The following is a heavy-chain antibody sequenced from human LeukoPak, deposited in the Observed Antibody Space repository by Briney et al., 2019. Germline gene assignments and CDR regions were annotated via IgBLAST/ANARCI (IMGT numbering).Heavy chain of an antibody. CDR1: GFTFSSYS. J-gene: IGHJ4*02. Sequence: GGSLRLSCAASGFTFSSYSMNWVRQAPGKGLEWVSYISSSSSTIYYADSVKGRFTISRDNAKNSLYLQMNSLRAEDTAVYYCARPHHYYDSSGTHYYFDYWGQGTLVTVSS. V-gene: IGHV3-48*04. CDR2: ISSSSSTI. CDR3: ARPHHYYDSSGTHYYFDY. D-gene: IGHD3-22*01.